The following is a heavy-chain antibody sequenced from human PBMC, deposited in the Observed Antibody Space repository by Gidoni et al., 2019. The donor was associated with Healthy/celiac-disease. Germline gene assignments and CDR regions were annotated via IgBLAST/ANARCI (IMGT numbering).Heavy chain of an antibody. V-gene: IGHV4-39*01. J-gene: IGHJ4*02. Sequence: QLQLQESGPGLVKPSETLSLTCTVSGCSISSSSYYWGWIRQPPGKGLEWIGSIYYSGSTYYNPSLKSRVTISVDTSKNQFSLKLSSVTAADTAVYYCARLGAAAKISFDYWGQGTLVTVSS. CDR2: IYYSGST. CDR3: ARLGAAAKISFDY. CDR1: GCSISSSSYY. D-gene: IGHD6-13*01.